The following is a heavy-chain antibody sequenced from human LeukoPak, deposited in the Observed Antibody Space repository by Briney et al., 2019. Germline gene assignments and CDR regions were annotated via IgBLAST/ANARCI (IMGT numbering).Heavy chain of an antibody. CDR2: TSGSGEST. Sequence: GGSLRLSCAASGFTFSAYAMTWVRQAPGKGLEWVTATSGSGESTYYADSVKGRFTISRDNSKHTLYLQMNGLRAEDTAMYYCAKGPSVPAATYAFDDWAQGTLVHVSS. V-gene: IGHV3-23*01. CDR3: AKGPSVPAATYAFDD. CDR1: GFTFSAYA. J-gene: IGHJ4*02. D-gene: IGHD2-2*01.